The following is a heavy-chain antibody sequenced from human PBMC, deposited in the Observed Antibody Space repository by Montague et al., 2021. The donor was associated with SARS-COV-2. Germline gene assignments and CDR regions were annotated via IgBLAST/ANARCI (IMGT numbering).Heavy chain of an antibody. CDR2: TYYSGVA. Sequence: SETLSLTCTVSGDSMRSSYWNWIRQPPGKGLEYIGYTYYSGVANYNPSLRSRVTISLDTSKNQFSLKLSSVTAADTAVYYCARSGWEQHVRARYYYYYGMDVWGQGTTVTVSS. CDR1: GDSMRSSY. CDR3: ARSGWEQHVRARYYYYYGMDV. V-gene: IGHV4-59*12. D-gene: IGHD6-6*01. J-gene: IGHJ6*02.